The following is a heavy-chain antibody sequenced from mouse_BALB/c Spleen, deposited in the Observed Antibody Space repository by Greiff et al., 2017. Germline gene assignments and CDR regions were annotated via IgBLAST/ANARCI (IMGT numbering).Heavy chain of an antibody. Sequence: VQLQKSGAELVKPGASVKLSCTASGFNIKDTYMHWVKQRPEQGLEWIGRIDPANGNTKYDPKFQGKATITADTSSNTAYLQLSSLTSEDTAVYYCARWDYYGSSPDYYAMDYWGQGTSVTVSS. CDR1: GFNIKDTY. V-gene: IGHV14-3*02. D-gene: IGHD1-1*01. J-gene: IGHJ4*01. CDR3: ARWDYYGSSPDYYAMDY. CDR2: IDPANGNT.